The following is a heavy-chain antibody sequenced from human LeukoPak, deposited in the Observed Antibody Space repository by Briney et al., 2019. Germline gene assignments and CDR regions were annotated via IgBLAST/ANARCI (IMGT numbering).Heavy chain of an antibody. CDR2: INVLSGYT. CDR3: ARRGPSLYDY. Sequence: ASVKVSCKAPGHTFNSDGVTWVRQAPGQGLEWLGWINVLSGYTNYAEKFQGRLTMTTDTSASTAYMELTSLRSDDTAVYYCARRGPSLYDYWGQGTLVTVSS. V-gene: IGHV1-18*01. D-gene: IGHD3-10*01. J-gene: IGHJ4*02. CDR1: GHTFNSDG.